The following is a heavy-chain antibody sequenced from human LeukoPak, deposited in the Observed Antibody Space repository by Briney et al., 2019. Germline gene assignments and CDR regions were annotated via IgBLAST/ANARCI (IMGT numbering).Heavy chain of an antibody. CDR2: IIPILGIA. V-gene: IGHV1-69*04. D-gene: IGHD3-10*01. CDR1: GGTFSSYA. Sequence: VASVKVSCKASGGTFSSYAISWVRQAPGQGLEWMGRIIPILGIANYAQKFQGRVTITADKSTSTAYMELSSLRSEDTAVYYCARGTWYYGSGSYYITDLHYYYYGMDVWGQGTTVTASS. CDR3: ARGTWYYGSGSYYITDLHYYYYGMDV. J-gene: IGHJ6*02.